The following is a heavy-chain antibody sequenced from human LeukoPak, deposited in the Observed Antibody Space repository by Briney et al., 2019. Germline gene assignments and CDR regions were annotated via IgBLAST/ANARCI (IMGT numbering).Heavy chain of an antibody. CDR3: ARGAYCSSTSCYSQNYFDY. J-gene: IGHJ4*02. D-gene: IGHD2-2*01. CDR1: GFTFSSYG. V-gene: IGHV3-33*01. Sequence: QPGGSLRLSCAASGFTFSSYGMHWVRQAPGKGLEWVAVIWYDGSNKYYADSVKGRFTISRDNSKNTLYLQMNSLRAEDTAVYYCARGAYCSSTSCYSQNYFDYWGQGTLVTVSS. CDR2: IWYDGSNK.